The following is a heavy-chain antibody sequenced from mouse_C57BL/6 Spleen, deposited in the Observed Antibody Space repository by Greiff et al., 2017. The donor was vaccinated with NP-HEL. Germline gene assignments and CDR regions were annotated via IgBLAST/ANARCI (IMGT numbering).Heavy chain of an antibody. CDR3: ARHEDDYYGYDGGAWFAY. V-gene: IGHV1-62-2*01. CDR1: GYTFTEYT. CDR2: FYPGSGSI. Sequence: VQLQQSGAELVKPGASVKLSCKASGYTFTEYTIHWVKQRSGQGLEWIGWFYPGSGSIKYNEKFKDKATLTADKSSSTVYMELSRLTSEDSAVYFCARHEDDYYGYDGGAWFAYWGQGTLVTVSA. D-gene: IGHD2-2*01. J-gene: IGHJ3*01.